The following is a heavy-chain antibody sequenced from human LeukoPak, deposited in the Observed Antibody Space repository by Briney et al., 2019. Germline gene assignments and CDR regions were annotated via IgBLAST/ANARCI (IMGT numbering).Heavy chain of an antibody. J-gene: IGHJ4*02. CDR3: ASRVSVSGLIKVDY. CDR1: GGSISGYY. Sequence: SETLSLTCTVSGGSISGYYWSWIRQPAGKGLEWIGRIYTSGSTNYNPSLKSRVTMSVDTSKNQFSLKLSSVTAADTAVYYCASRVSVSGLIKVDYWGQGTLVSVSS. D-gene: IGHD1-26*01. V-gene: IGHV4-4*07. CDR2: IYTSGST.